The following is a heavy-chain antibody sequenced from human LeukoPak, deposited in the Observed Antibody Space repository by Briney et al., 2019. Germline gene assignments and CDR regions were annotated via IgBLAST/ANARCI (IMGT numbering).Heavy chain of an antibody. J-gene: IGHJ4*02. Sequence: SVKVSCKASGGTFSSYAISWVRQAPGQGLEWMGGIIPIFGTANYAQKFQGRVTITADESTSTAYMELSSLRSEDTAVYYCARDQGTVVTPGPFDYWGQGTLVTVSS. CDR2: IIPIFGTA. CDR1: GGTFSSYA. CDR3: ARDQGTVVTPGPFDY. V-gene: IGHV1-69*13. D-gene: IGHD4-23*01.